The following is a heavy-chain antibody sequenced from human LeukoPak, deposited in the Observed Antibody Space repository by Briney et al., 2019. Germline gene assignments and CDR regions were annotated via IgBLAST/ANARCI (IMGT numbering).Heavy chain of an antibody. V-gene: IGHV5-51*01. Sequence: GESLKISCKGSGYCCNNYWIGWVRQMPGKGLEWMGIIYPGDSDTRYGPSFQGQVTISSDKSTAYLQWSSLKASDTAMYYCASGSGYDTPFDSWGQGTQVTVSS. D-gene: IGHD5-12*01. CDR1: GYCCNNYW. CDR2: IYPGDSDT. CDR3: ASGSGYDTPFDS. J-gene: IGHJ4*02.